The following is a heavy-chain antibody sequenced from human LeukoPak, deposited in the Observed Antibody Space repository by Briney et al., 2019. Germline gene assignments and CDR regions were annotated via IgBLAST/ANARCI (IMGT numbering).Heavy chain of an antibody. CDR3: ARVIAARDYYYYYYRDV. J-gene: IGHJ6*03. Sequence: ASVKVSCKASGYTFTSYDINWVRQATGQGLEWMGWMNPNSGNTGYAQKFQGRVTMTRNTSISTAYMELSSLRSEDTAVYYCARVIAARDYYYYYYRDVWGKGTTVTVSS. D-gene: IGHD6-6*01. CDR2: MNPNSGNT. V-gene: IGHV1-8*01. CDR1: GYTFTSYD.